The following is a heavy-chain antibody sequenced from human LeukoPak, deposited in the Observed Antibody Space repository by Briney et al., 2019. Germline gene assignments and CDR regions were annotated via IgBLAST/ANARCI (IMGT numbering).Heavy chain of an antibody. CDR2: IHYSGST. Sequence: SETLSLTCTVSGGSISSGGYYWSWIRQHPGKGLEWIGYIHYSGSTYYNPSLKSRVTISVDTSKNQFSLKLSSVTAADTAVYYCASGVGSGEAFDIWGQGTMVTVSS. V-gene: IGHV4-31*03. J-gene: IGHJ3*02. CDR3: ASGVGSGEAFDI. CDR1: GGSISSGGYY. D-gene: IGHD2-8*01.